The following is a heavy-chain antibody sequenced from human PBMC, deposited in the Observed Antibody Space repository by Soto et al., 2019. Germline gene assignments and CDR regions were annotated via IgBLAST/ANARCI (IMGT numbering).Heavy chain of an antibody. CDR2: IYWDDDK. D-gene: IGHD1-26*01. CDR3: ARHRGRGSYVDY. Sequence: QITLKESGPTLVKPTQTLTLTCTFSGFSLSTSGVGVGWIRQPPGKALEWLALIYWDDDKRYSPSLKSRLTITKYTSKNQVVLTRINMDPVDTATYYCARHRGRGSYVDYWGQGTLVTVSS. V-gene: IGHV2-5*02. J-gene: IGHJ4*02. CDR1: GFSLSTSGVG.